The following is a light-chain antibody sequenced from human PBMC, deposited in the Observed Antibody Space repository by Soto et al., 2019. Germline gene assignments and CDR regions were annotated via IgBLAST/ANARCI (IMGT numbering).Light chain of an antibody. V-gene: IGLV2-14*01. CDR2: DVS. Sequence: QSALTQPASVSGSPGQSITISCTGTSSDVGRYNFVSWFQQHPGKAPKLMIYDVSNRPSGVSNRFSGSKSGNTASLTISGLQAEDEADYYCSSYTTSGTGVFGGGTQLPVL. J-gene: IGLJ3*02. CDR3: SSYTTSGTGV. CDR1: SSDVGRYNF.